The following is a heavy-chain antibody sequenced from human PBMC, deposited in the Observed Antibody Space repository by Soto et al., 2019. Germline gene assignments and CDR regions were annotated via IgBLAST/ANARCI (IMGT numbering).Heavy chain of an antibody. Sequence: GXSVKVSYKTSGGTFSSYPISWVRHSPGQGLEWVGGVIPVFRTANYAQKFQGRVTITADESTNTAYMELSSLRSGDTAVYYCARSRFVVGVTEDYYGMDVWGQGTTVTVSS. V-gene: IGHV1-69*01. CDR1: GGTFSSYP. D-gene: IGHD2-15*01. CDR2: VIPVFRTA. CDR3: ARSRFVVGVTEDYYGMDV. J-gene: IGHJ6*02.